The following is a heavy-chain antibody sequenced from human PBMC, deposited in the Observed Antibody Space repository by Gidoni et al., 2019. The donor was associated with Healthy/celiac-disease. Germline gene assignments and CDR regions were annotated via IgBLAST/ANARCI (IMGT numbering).Heavy chain of an antibody. CDR3: TTHLTTVVTFDY. Sequence: EVQLVESGGGLVKPGGSLRLSCAAYGFTFRNAWMSWVRQAPGKGLEWVGRIKSKTDGGTTDYAAPVKGRFTISRDDSKNTLYLQMNSLKTEDTAVYYCTTHLTTVVTFDYWGQGTLVTVSS. D-gene: IGHD4-17*01. CDR2: IKSKTDGGTT. J-gene: IGHJ4*02. CDR1: GFTFRNAW. V-gene: IGHV3-15*01.